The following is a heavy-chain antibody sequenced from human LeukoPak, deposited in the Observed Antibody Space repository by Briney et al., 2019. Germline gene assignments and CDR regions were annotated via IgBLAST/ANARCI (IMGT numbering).Heavy chain of an antibody. CDR1: GYTFTGYY. V-gene: IGHV1-2*02. Sequence: ASVKVSCKASGYTFTGYYMHWVRQAPGQGLEWMGWINPNSGGTNYAQKFQGRVTMTRDTSISTAYMELRSLRSDDTAVHYCARTLGYCTNGVCYHYFDYWGQGTLVTVSS. D-gene: IGHD2-8*01. J-gene: IGHJ4*02. CDR2: INPNSGGT. CDR3: ARTLGYCTNGVCYHYFDY.